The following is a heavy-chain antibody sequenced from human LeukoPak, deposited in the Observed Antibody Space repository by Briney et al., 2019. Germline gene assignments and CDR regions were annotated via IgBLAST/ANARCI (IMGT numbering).Heavy chain of an antibody. CDR1: GYTFTGYY. Sequence: ASVKVSCKASGYTFTGYYMHWVRQAPGQGLKWMGWINPNSGGTNYAQKFQGRVTMTRDTSISTAYMELSRLRSDDTAVYYCARDPYGGNKRDYWGQGTLVTVSS. CDR3: ARDPYGGNKRDY. V-gene: IGHV1-2*02. D-gene: IGHD4-23*01. J-gene: IGHJ4*02. CDR2: INPNSGGT.